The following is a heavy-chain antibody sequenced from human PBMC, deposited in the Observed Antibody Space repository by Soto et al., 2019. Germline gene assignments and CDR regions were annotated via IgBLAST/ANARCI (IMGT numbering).Heavy chain of an antibody. CDR3: ARAIKRWEVHYYFDY. CDR2: IVVISNTV. V-gene: IGHV1-69*06. D-gene: IGHD1-26*01. J-gene: IGHJ4*02. CDR1: GSTFNNFA. Sequence: QVVLLQSGSEVKEPGSSVRVSCQSSGSTFNNFAFSWVRQAPGHGPEWMGGIVVISNTVDYSQRFQDRVTITADTSTNTLYMELGRLTFEDTAVYYCARAIKRWEVHYYFDYWGQGTLVTVSS.